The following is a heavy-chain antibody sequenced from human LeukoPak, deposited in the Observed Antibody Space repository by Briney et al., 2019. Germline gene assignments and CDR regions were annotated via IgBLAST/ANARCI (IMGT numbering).Heavy chain of an antibody. D-gene: IGHD2-2*01. CDR1: GFTFSSYW. Sequence: GGSLRLSCAAPGFTFSSYWMSWVRQAPGKGLEWVANIKQDGSEKYYVDSVKGRFTISRDNAKNSLYLQMNSLRAEDTAVYYCARWFVGTVVVPAAQLDYWGQGTLVTVSS. CDR2: IKQDGSEK. J-gene: IGHJ4*02. V-gene: IGHV3-7*01. CDR3: ARWFVGTVVVPAAQLDY.